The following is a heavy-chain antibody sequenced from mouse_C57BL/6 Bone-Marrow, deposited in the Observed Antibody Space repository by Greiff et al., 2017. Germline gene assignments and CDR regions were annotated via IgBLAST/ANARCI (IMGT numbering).Heavy chain of an antibody. Sequence: QVQLQQPGAELVKPGAPVKLSCKASGYTFTSYWMHWVKQRPGRGLEWIGMIHPNSGSTNYNEKFKSKATLTVDKSSSTAYMQLSSLTSEDSAVYDCARGGYGSGKALAYWGQGTLVTVSA. CDR2: IHPNSGST. V-gene: IGHV1-64*01. D-gene: IGHD1-1*01. CDR1: GYTFTSYW. J-gene: IGHJ3*01. CDR3: ARGGYGSGKALAY.